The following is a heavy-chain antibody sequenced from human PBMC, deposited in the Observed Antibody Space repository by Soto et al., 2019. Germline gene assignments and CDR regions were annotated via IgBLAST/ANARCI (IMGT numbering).Heavy chain of an antibody. CDR2: IWYDGSNK. J-gene: IGHJ6*02. D-gene: IGHD5-18*01. CDR3: AREAVEMDTKFKYDYYGMDV. CDR1: GFTFSSYG. Sequence: QVQLVESGGGVVQPGRSLRLSCAASGFTFSSYGMHWVRQAPGKGLEWVAVIWYDGSNKYYADSVKGRFTISRDNSKNTLYLQMNSLIAEDKAVYYCAREAVEMDTKFKYDYYGMDVWGQGTPVTVSS. V-gene: IGHV3-33*01.